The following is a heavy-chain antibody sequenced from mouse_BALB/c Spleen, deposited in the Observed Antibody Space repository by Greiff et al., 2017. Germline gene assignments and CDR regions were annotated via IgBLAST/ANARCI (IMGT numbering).Heavy chain of an antibody. D-gene: IGHD2-3*01. J-gene: IGHJ2*01. CDR2: IDPANGNT. Sequence: EVKLQESGAELVKPGASVKLSCTASGFNIKDTYMHWVKQRPEQGLEWIGRIDPANGNTKYDPKFQGKATITADTSSNTAYLQLSSLTSEDTAVYYCARTIYDGYYLLFDYWGQGTTLTVSS. CDR1: GFNIKDTY. CDR3: ARTIYDGYYLLFDY. V-gene: IGHV14-3*02.